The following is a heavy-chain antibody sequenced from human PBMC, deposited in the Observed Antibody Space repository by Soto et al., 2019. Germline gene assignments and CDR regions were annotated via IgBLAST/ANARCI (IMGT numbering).Heavy chain of an antibody. CDR2: INAGNGNT. V-gene: IGHV1-3*01. Sequence: ASVKVSCKASGYTFTSYGISWVRQAPGQGLEWMGWINAGNGNTKYSQKFQGRVTITRDTSASTAYMELSSLRSEDTAVYYCARVLKIEGYCSGGSCYGMDVWGQGTTVTVSS. D-gene: IGHD2-15*01. CDR1: GYTFTSYG. CDR3: ARVLKIEGYCSGGSCYGMDV. J-gene: IGHJ6*02.